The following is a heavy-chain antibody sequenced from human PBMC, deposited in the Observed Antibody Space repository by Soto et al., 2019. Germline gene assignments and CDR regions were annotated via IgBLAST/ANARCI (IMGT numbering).Heavy chain of an antibody. CDR2: ISPDNGNT. V-gene: IGHV1-18*01. D-gene: IGHD1-26*01. J-gene: IGHJ6*02. CDR3: AREGSGGGGMDV. CDR1: GYRFISYG. Sequence: QVQLVQSGSEVKKPGASVKVSCKASGYRFISYGLSWVRQAPGQGLDWMGWISPDNGNTNYAQKLQGRVTMTTETSTSTACMELRSLRSDDTAIYWCAREGSGGGGMDVWGQGTTVTVSS.